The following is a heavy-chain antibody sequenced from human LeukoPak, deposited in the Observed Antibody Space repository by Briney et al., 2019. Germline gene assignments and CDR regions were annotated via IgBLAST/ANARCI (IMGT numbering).Heavy chain of an antibody. Sequence: PGRSLRLSCAASGFTFSSYGMHWVRQAPGKGLEWVAVISYDGSNKYYADSVKGRFTISRDNSKNTLYLQMNSLRAEDTAVYYCAREDGDSYSSGWYLILFYWGQGTLVTVSS. CDR1: GFTFSSYG. D-gene: IGHD6-19*01. CDR2: ISYDGSNK. CDR3: AREDGDSYSSGWYLILFY. V-gene: IGHV3-30*19. J-gene: IGHJ4*02.